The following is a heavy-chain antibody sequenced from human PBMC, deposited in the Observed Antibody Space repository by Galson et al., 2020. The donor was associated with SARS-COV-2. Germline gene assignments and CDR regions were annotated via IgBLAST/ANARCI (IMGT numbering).Heavy chain of an antibody. CDR2: IISDSGSGT. CDR3: ARHGAARSLDC. V-gene: IGHV3-23*01. CDR1: GFSFINYP. Sequence: GGSLRLSCAASGFSFINYPVCWVRQAPGKGLEWVSTIISDSGSGTYYTDSVKGRFTISRDISRNTLYLQMNGLRAEDTAVDFCARHGAARSLDCWGQGTPVTVAA. J-gene: IGHJ4*02. D-gene: IGHD3-16*01.